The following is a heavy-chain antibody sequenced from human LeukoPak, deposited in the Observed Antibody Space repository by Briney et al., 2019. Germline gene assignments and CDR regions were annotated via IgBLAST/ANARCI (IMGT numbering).Heavy chain of an antibody. CDR3: AREGGQIAAAGNFDY. V-gene: IGHV4-4*07. CDR2: IYTSGST. Sequence: PSDTLSLTCTVSGGSISSYYWSWLRQPAGKGLEWIGRIYTSGSTNYNPSLKSRVTMSVDTSKNQFSLKLSSVTAADTAVYYCAREGGQIAAAGNFDYWGQGTLVTVSS. CDR1: GGSISSYY. J-gene: IGHJ4*02. D-gene: IGHD6-13*01.